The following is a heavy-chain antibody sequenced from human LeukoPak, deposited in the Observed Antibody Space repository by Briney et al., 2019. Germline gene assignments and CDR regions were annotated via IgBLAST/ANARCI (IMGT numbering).Heavy chain of an antibody. V-gene: IGHV4-61*02. CDR2: IYTSGST. J-gene: IGHJ3*02. CDR3: ARGLGLNDAFDI. Sequence: PSETLSLTCAASGGSISSGGYYWSWIRQPAGKGREWIGRIYTSGSTNYNPSLKSRVTLSVDTSKNQFYLKLSSVTAAAPAVYSCARGLGLNDAFDIWGQGTMVTVSS. D-gene: IGHD7-27*01. CDR1: GGSISSGGYY.